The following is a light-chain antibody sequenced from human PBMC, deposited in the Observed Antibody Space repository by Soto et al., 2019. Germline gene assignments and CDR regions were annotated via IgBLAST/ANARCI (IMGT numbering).Light chain of an antibody. CDR1: SGDIGTYDH. V-gene: IGLV2-11*01. CDR2: AVS. Sequence: QSVLTQPRSVSGSPGQSVTISCTGTSGDIGTYDHVSWYQQHPGKAPKLIIYAVSKRPSGVPDRFSGSKSGITASLTISGLQAEDEADYYCSSYTNSNTYVFGTGTKVTVL. CDR3: SSYTNSNTYV. J-gene: IGLJ1*01.